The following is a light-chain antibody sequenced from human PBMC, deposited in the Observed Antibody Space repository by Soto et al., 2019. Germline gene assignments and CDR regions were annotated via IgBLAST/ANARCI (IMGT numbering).Light chain of an antibody. CDR2: GTS. V-gene: IGKV3-20*01. CDR3: QQYGGSPTWT. Sequence: ETVLTQSPATLSLSPGERGTLSCRTSQSVSSSYLAWYQQKPGQAPRLLIHGTSTRATGIPNRFSGSGSGSDFTLTISGLEAEDVAVYYCQQYGGSPTWTFGQGTKVEIK. J-gene: IGKJ1*01. CDR1: QSVSSSY.